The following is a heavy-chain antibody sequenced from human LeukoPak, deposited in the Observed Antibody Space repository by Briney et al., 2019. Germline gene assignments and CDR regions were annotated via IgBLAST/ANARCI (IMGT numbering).Heavy chain of an antibody. CDR1: GYTFTNYY. V-gene: IGHV1-46*01. CDR2: INPSGGST. D-gene: IGHD3-22*01. J-gene: IGHJ4*02. Sequence: ASVKVSCKASGYTFTNYYVHWVRQAPGQGLEWMGIINPSGGSTSYAQKFQGRVTMTEDTSTDTAYMELSSLRSEDTAVYYCATDYYDSSGSFDYWGQGTLVTVSS. CDR3: ATDYYDSSGSFDY.